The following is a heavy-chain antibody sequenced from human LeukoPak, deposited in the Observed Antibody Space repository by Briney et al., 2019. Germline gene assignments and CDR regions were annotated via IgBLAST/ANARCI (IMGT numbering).Heavy chain of an antibody. V-gene: IGHV5-51*01. Sequence: GESLKISCQVSGYIFTHYWIGWVRQMPGKGLESMGIIYPADSDTTYSPSFQGQVTISADKSISPVYLQWSSLKASDTAMYYCARQSRDGSKTRGYYFDYWGQGTPVAVSS. J-gene: IGHJ4*02. D-gene: IGHD3-10*01. CDR3: ARQSRDGSKTRGYYFDY. CDR1: GYIFTHYW. CDR2: IYPADSDT.